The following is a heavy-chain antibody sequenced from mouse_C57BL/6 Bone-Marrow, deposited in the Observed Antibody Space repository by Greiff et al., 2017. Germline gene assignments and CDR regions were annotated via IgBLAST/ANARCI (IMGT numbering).Heavy chain of an antibody. CDR3: ARHGGMGFDY. D-gene: IGHD2-10*02. CDR2: ISNGGGST. Sequence: EVKLEESGGGLVQPGGSLKLSCAASGFTFSDYYMYWVRQTPEKRLEWVAYISNGGGSTYYPDTVKGRFTISRDNAKNTLYLQMSRLKAEDTAMYYCARHGGMGFDYWGQGTTLTVSS. CDR1: GFTFSDYY. V-gene: IGHV5-12*01. J-gene: IGHJ2*01.